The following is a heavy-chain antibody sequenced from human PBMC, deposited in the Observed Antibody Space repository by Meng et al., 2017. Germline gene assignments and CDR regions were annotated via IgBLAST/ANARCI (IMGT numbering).Heavy chain of an antibody. J-gene: IGHJ4*02. Sequence: VESGGDLVPPGRSLTLSCAASGFIFSNYEMHWVRQTPGKGLEWVACITKDGSRKYYLGSVRGRFTISRDNSKNTLYLEMNSLRSEDTALYYCSRDFDYWGQGTLVTVSS. CDR1: GFIFSNYE. CDR2: ITKDGSRK. V-gene: IGHV3-30*16. CDR3: SRDFDY.